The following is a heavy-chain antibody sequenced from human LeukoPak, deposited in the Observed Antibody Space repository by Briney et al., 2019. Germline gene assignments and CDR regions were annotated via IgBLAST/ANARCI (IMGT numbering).Heavy chain of an antibody. CDR1: GGSISSYY. D-gene: IGHD3-22*01. CDR2: IYYSGST. CDR3: ARMYYYDSSGYYRDYYYYGMDV. Sequence: PSETLSLTCTVSGGSISSYYWSWIRQPPGKGLEWIGYIYYSGSTNYNPSLKSRVTISVDTSKNQFSLKLSSVTAADTAVYYCARMYYYDSSGYYRDYYYYGMDVWGQGTTATVSS. J-gene: IGHJ6*02. V-gene: IGHV4-59*01.